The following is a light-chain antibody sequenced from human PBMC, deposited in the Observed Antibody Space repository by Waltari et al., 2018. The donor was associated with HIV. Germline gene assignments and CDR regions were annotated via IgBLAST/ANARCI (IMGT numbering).Light chain of an antibody. CDR2: EVS. Sequence: QSVLTQPASVSGSPGQSVTISCTGTSSALGFDNYVSWYQQYPGKAPTLIIYEVSSRPSGVSDRFSGSKSGNTASLTISGLQNEDEADYFCTSYTTSDTLRFGGGTKVTVL. CDR1: SSALGFDNY. J-gene: IGLJ3*02. CDR3: TSYTTSDTLR. V-gene: IGLV2-14*03.